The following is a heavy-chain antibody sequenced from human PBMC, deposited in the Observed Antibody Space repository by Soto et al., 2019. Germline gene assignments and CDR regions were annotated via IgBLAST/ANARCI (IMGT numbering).Heavy chain of an antibody. D-gene: IGHD6-13*01. CDR1: GGSMRNYF. CDR3: ARSEQQLVPGFDY. J-gene: IGHJ4*02. CDR2: IHYSGTT. V-gene: IGHV4-59*01. Sequence: PSETLSLTCTVSGGSMRNYFWTWIRQPPGKGLEWIGYIHYSGTTSFFPSYNPSLRSRVTISEDTSKNQFSLKLLSVTTADTAVYYCARSEQQLVPGFDYWGQGTLVTVSS.